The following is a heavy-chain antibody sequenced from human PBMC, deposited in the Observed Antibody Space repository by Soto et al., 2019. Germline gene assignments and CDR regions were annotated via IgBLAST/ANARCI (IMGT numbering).Heavy chain of an antibody. V-gene: IGHV1-18*04. J-gene: IGHJ4*02. D-gene: IGHD3-22*01. Sequence: SMKVSCTPSGYTFTGYGISWDRQAPGQGLEWMGWISAYNGNTNYAQKLQGRVTMTTDTSTSTAYMELRSLRSDDTAVYYCARVDYDSSGYRGWRLWGQGTLVTVSS. CDR1: GYTFTGYG. CDR3: ARVDYDSSGYRGWRL. CDR2: ISAYNGNT.